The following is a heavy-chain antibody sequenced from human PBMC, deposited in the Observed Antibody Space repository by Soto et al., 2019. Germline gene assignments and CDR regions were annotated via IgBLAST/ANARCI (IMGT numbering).Heavy chain of an antibody. CDR2: LIPMFATA. J-gene: IGHJ5*02. V-gene: IGHV1-69*01. CDR3: ARDGHFDFWRDPGFEP. Sequence: QVQLVQSGAEVKKPGSSVKVSCKASGGTFSSYTVNWVRQAPGQGLEWMGGLIPMFATAGYAQKFQGRLTITADESTNTAFMELSSLRFEDTAIYYCARDGHFDFWRDPGFEPWGQGTLVTVSS. D-gene: IGHD3-3*01. CDR1: GGTFSSYT.